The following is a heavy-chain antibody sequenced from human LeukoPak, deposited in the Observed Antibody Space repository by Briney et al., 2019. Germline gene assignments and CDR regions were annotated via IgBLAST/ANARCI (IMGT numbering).Heavy chain of an antibody. J-gene: IGHJ3*02. D-gene: IGHD1-20*01. CDR3: ASYNWNDSDAFDI. V-gene: IGHV4-4*02. Sequence: SETLSLTCAVSGGSISSSNWWSWVRQPPGKGLEWIGEIYHSGSTNYNPSLKSRVTISVDTSKNQFSLKLSSVTAADTAVYYCASYNWNDSDAFDIWGQGTMVTVSP. CDR2: IYHSGST. CDR1: GGSISSSNW.